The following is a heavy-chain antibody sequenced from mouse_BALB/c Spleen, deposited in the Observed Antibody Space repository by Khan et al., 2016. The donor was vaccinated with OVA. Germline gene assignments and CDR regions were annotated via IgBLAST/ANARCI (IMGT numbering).Heavy chain of an antibody. CDR3: SRKNGSDVNY. V-gene: IGHV1-20*02. CDR1: GYSFTGYF. J-gene: IGHJ2*01. CDR2: INPHIGET. D-gene: IGHD1-1*01. Sequence: VQLKQSGPELVKPGASVKISCKASGYSFTGYFMNWVMQSHGKSLEWIGRINPHIGETLYNQKFKGKATLTVDESSRTAHMELRILASEDSAVMYCSRKNGSDVNYWGQGTTLTGSS.